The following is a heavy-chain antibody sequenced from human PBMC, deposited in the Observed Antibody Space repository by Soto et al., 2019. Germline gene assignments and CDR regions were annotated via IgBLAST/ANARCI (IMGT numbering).Heavy chain of an antibody. D-gene: IGHD1-26*01. J-gene: IGHJ4*02. CDR3: ARGGLGVDGRSGY. Sequence: ESGGGLVKPGGSLRLSCAASGFTFSSYAMNWVRQAPGKGLEWVSSISSGGSYIYYADSLKGRFTISRDNAKNSLYLQMNSLRAEDTAVYYCARGGLGVDGRSGYWGQGTLVTVSS. CDR2: ISSGGSYI. V-gene: IGHV3-21*01. CDR1: GFTFSSYA.